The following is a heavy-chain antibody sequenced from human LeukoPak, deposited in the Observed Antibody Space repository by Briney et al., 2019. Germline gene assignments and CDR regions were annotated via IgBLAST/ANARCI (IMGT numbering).Heavy chain of an antibody. CDR1: GFTFGDYA. V-gene: IGHV3-49*03. J-gene: IGHJ3*02. CDR3: TRDRRYCSGGSCSKAFDI. D-gene: IGHD2-15*01. CDR2: MRSKVHGGTV. Sequence: GGSLRLSCTASGFTFGDYALNWFRQTPGKGLEWVGLMRSKVHGGTVEYAASVKGRFTISRDDSKSIAYLQMNSLKTEDTAVYYCTRDRRYCSGGSCSKAFDIWGQGTMVTVSS.